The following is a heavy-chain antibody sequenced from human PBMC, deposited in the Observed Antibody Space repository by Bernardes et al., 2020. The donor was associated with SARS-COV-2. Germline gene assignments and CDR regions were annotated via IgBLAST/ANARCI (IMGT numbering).Heavy chain of an antibody. CDR3: AIDLSAMVFSGFDY. J-gene: IGHJ4*02. CDR2: FDAEDGEI. Sequence: ASVKVSCRVSGYTLTDSSMHWVRQAPGKGLEWMGGFDAEDGEIIYAQKFQGRVTMTEDTSTDTAYMELSSLRSEDTAFYYCAIDLSAMVFSGFDYWGQGTLVTVSS. D-gene: IGHD5-18*01. CDR1: GYTLTDSS. V-gene: IGHV1-24*01.